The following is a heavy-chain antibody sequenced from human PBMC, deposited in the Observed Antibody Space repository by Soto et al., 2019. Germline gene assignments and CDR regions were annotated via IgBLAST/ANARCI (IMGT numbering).Heavy chain of an antibody. D-gene: IGHD4-4*01. V-gene: IGHV4-4*09. CDR2: ICTGGTT. J-gene: IGHJ6*02. Sequence: QLQESGPGLVKPSETLSLTCTVSGGSISSFCWSWIRQPPGQGLEWIGYICTGGTTKYNPSLKSRVTMSVDTSKTQFSLKLTSVTAAATAVYYCARVGSKSFYYATDVWGQGTTVTVSS. CDR3: ARVGSKSFYYATDV. CDR1: GGSISSFC.